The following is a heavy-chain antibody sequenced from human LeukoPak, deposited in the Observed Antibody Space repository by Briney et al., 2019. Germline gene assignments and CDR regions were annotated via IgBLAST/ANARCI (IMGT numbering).Heavy chain of an antibody. V-gene: IGHV3-48*02. CDR1: GFTFSTYS. J-gene: IGHJ4*02. CDR2: ISSSSSTI. CDR3: ARGRPFHFDY. Sequence: GSLRLSCAASGFTFSTYSMNWVRQAPGKGLEWVSYISSSSSTIYYVDSVKGRFTISRDNGKNSLYLQMDSLRDEDTAVYYCARGRPFHFDYWGQGTLVTVSS. D-gene: IGHD1-1*01.